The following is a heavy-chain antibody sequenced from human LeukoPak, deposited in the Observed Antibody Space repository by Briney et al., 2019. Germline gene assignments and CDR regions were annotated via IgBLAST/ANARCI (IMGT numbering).Heavy chain of an antibody. Sequence: HSGGSLRLSCEDSGFTFSSYEMNWVRQAPGKGLEWIAYLSSSGSAFSYADSVKGRFTIARDNAKNSVYLEMNSLRADDTAVYYCARSARLMKGVVEVTALDDWGQGTLVTVSS. J-gene: IGHJ4*02. D-gene: IGHD3-3*01. CDR2: LSSSGSAF. V-gene: IGHV3-48*03. CDR1: GFTFSSYE. CDR3: ARSARLMKGVVEVTALDD.